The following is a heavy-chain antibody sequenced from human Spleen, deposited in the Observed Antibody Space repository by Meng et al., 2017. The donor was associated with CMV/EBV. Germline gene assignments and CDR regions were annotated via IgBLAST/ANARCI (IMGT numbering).Heavy chain of an antibody. CDR1: GDSISSTKYY. D-gene: IGHD3-3*01. CDR2: IYYSGGT. V-gene: IGHV4-39*07. Sequence: SETLSLTCTVSGDSISSTKYYWGWTRQPPGKGLEWIGSIYYSGGTYYNPSLKSRVSISVDTSKNQFSLKLSSVTAADTAMYYCARDQYFDFWSGFYPWGQGTLVTSPQ. J-gene: IGHJ5*02. CDR3: ARDQYFDFWSGFYP.